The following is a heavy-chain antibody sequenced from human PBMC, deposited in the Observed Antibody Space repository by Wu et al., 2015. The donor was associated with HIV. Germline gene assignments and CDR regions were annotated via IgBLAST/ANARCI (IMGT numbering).Heavy chain of an antibody. CDR3: ATAKSGAHFHYYPMDV. V-gene: IGHV1-69*05. D-gene: IGHD1-26*01. Sequence: QVQLVQSGAEVKKPGSSVKVSCKASGGTFSSYAVNWVRQAPGQGLEWMGVMIPLFRTSNYAQKFQGRVTITTDESPTTAYLEVSSLRSDDTAIYYCATAKSGAHFHYYPMDVWGQGTTVTVSS. J-gene: IGHJ6*02. CDR1: GGTFSSYA. CDR2: MIPLFRTS.